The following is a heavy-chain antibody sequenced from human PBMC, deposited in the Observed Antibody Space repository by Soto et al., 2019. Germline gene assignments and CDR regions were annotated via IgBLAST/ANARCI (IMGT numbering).Heavy chain of an antibody. CDR3: ARVYSGSYSDY. CDR2: IFHGGST. D-gene: IGHD1-26*01. CDR1: GGSIRSNNW. Sequence: PSETLSLTCAVSGGSIRSNNWCSWVRQPPGKGLEWIGEIFHGGSTYYNPSLKTRVTISVDKSKNQFSLKLSSVTAADTAVYYCARVYSGSYSDYWGQGTLVTVSS. V-gene: IGHV4-4*02. J-gene: IGHJ4*02.